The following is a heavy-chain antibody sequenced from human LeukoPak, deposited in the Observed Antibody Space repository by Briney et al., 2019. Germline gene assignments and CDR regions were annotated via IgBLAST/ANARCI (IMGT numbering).Heavy chain of an antibody. J-gene: IGHJ4*02. CDR1: GGSFSGRY. D-gene: IGHD5-18*01. CDR2: VSHRGST. Sequence: SETLSLTCAVSGGSFSGRYWNWIRQSPGKGLEWIGEVSHRGSTNYNPSLQSRASISVDRSKNQVSLNLRSVTAADTAVYYCARDKGTAMVTPFDYWGQGTLVTVSS. V-gene: IGHV4-34*01. CDR3: ARDKGTAMVTPFDY.